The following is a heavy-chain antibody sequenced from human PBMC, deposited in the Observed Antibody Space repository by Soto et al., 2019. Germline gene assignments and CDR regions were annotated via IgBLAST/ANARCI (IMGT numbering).Heavy chain of an antibody. CDR1: GGSFSGYY. D-gene: IGHD3-22*01. V-gene: IGHV4-34*01. CDR3: ARSLDYYYDSRVALAY. J-gene: IGHJ4*02. Sequence: SETLSLTCAVYGGSFSGYYWSWIRQPPGKGLEWIGEINHSGSTNYNPSLKSRVTISVDTSKNQFSLKLSSVTAADTAVYYCARSLDYYYDSRVALAYWGQGTLVTVSS. CDR2: INHSGST.